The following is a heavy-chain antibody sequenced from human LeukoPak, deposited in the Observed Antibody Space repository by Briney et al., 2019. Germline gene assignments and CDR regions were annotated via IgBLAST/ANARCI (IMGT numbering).Heavy chain of an antibody. D-gene: IGHD3-10*01. CDR2: IIPIFGTA. J-gene: IGHJ5*02. V-gene: IGHV1-69*13. CDR1: GGTFSGYA. CDR3: ARDHGSGSYYLNWFDP. Sequence: SVKVSCKASGGTFSGYAISWVRQAPGQGLEWMGGIIPIFGTANYAQKFQGRVTITADESTSTAYMELSSLRSEDTAVYYCARDHGSGSYYLNWFDPWGQGTLVTVSS.